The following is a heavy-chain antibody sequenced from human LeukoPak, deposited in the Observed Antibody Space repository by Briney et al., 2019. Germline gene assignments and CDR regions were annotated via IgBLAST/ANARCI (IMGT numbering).Heavy chain of an antibody. Sequence: GGSLRLSCAASGFTFSSYAMGWVRQAPGKGLEWVSAISGSGGSAYYADSVKGRFTISRDYSKNTLYLQMNSLRAEDTAVYYCARDQSDFWSIGYYYMDVWGKGTTVIVSS. CDR1: GFTFSSYA. J-gene: IGHJ6*03. CDR3: ARDQSDFWSIGYYYMDV. D-gene: IGHD3-3*01. V-gene: IGHV3-23*01. CDR2: ISGSGGSA.